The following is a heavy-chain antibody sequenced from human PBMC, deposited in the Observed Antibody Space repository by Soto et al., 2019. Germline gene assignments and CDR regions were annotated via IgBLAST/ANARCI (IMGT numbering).Heavy chain of an antibody. J-gene: IGHJ4*02. CDR2: IRGSGGST. CDR3: AKGHETLRCLEWLFFDY. V-gene: IGHV3-23*01. CDR1: GFTFSSYA. D-gene: IGHD3-3*01. Sequence: GGSLRLSCAASGFTFSSYAMSWVRQAPGKGLEWVSAIRGSGGSTYYADSVKGRFTISRDNSKNTLYLQMNSLRAEDTAVYYCAKGHETLRCLEWLFFDYWGQGTLVTVS.